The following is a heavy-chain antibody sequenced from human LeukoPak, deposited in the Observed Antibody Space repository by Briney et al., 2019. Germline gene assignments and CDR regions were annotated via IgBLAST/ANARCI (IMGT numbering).Heavy chain of an antibody. CDR1: GYTFTGYY. V-gene: IGHV1-2*02. CDR3: AVSGYSSSWPTEDFDY. Sequence: ASVKVSCKASGYTFTGYYMHWVRQAPGQGLEWMGWINPDSGGTNYAQTFQGRVTMTRDTSISTAYMEPSRLRSDVTAVYYCAVSGYSSSWPTEDFDYWGQGTLVTVSS. J-gene: IGHJ4*02. D-gene: IGHD6-13*01. CDR2: INPDSGGT.